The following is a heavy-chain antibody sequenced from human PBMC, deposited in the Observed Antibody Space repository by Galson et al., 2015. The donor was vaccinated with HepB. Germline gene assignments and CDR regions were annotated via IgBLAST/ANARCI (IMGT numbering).Heavy chain of an antibody. CDR1: GGTFSSYS. CDR3: ARDSRLELRLNNYFSYGMDV. J-gene: IGHJ6*02. D-gene: IGHD1-1*01. CDR2: IIPIFGST. V-gene: IGHV1-69*13. Sequence: SVKVSCKASGGTFSSYSILWVRQAPGQGLEWMGGIIPIFGSTNYAPRFQGRVSMTADASTGTAYLELRNLRSDDTAVYYCARDSRLELRLNNYFSYGMDVWGQGSAVIVSS.